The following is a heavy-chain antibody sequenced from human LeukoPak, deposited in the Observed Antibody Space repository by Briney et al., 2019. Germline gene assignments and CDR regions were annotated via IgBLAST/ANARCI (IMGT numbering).Heavy chain of an antibody. CDR2: IYYSGST. D-gene: IGHD7-27*01. J-gene: IGHJ4*02. CDR3: ARHVRDPGRIRNFDY. Sequence: PSETLSLTCTVSGGSISSYYWSWIRQPPGKGLEWIGYIYYSGSTNYNPSLKSRVTISVDTSRNQFSLKLSSVTAADTAVDYCARHVRDPGRIRNFDYWGQGTLVTVSS. V-gene: IGHV4-59*08. CDR1: GGSISSYY.